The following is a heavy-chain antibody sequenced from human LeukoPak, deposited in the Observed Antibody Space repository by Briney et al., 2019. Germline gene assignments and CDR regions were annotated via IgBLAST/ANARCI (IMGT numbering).Heavy chain of an antibody. Sequence: PGGSLRPSCADSGFTFGSHGMHSVRQAPGKGLEWVAVISYDGSNKYYADSVKGRFTISRDNSKNTLYLHTNSLRAEDTAVYYCAAYGGTDAFDIWGQGTMVTVSS. J-gene: IGHJ3*02. CDR1: GFTFGSHG. V-gene: IGHV3-30*03. CDR3: AAYGGTDAFDI. CDR2: ISYDGSNK. D-gene: IGHD4-23*01.